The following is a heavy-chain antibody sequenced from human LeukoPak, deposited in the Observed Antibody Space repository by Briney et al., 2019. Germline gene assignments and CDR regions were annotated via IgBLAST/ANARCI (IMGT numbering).Heavy chain of an antibody. CDR1: GFTFSSYG. CDR3: AKDWVVVATRWSPNLQH. Sequence: PGGSLRLSCAASGFTFSSYGMHWVRQAPGKGLEWVAVISYDGGNKYYADSVKGRFTISRDNSKNTLYLQMNSLRAEDTAVYYCAKDWVVVATRWSPNLQHWGQGTLVTVSS. D-gene: IGHD5-12*01. CDR2: ISYDGGNK. V-gene: IGHV3-30*18. J-gene: IGHJ1*01.